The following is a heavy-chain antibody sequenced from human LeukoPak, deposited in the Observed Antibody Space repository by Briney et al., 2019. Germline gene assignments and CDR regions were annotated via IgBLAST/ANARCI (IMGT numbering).Heavy chain of an antibody. Sequence: GGSLRLSCAASGFTVSSNYMSWVRQAPGKGLEWVSVIYSGGSTYYADSVKGRFTISRDNSKNTLYLQMNSLRAEDTAVYYCARGEAVQGSSWPFDYWGQGTLVTVSS. CDR1: GFTVSSNY. J-gene: IGHJ4*02. V-gene: IGHV3-53*01. D-gene: IGHD6-13*01. CDR2: IYSGGST. CDR3: ARGEAVQGSSWPFDY.